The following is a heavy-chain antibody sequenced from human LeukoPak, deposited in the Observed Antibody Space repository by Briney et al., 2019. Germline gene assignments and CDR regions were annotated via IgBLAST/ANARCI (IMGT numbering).Heavy chain of an antibody. J-gene: IGHJ6*02. V-gene: IGHV3-30-3*01. Sequence: GGSLRLSCAASGFTFSIYTMHWVRQAPGKGLEWVAVISYDGSNKYYADSVKDRFTISRDNSKNTLYLQMNSLRAEDTAVYYCAKATRSYYYYYGMDVWGQGTTVTVSS. CDR2: ISYDGSNK. D-gene: IGHD1-1*01. CDR1: GFTFSIYT. CDR3: AKATRSYYYYYGMDV.